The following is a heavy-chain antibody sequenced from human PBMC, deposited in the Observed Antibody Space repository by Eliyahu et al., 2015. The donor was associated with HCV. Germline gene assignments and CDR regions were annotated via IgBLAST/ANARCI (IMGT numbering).Heavy chain of an antibody. CDR3: AKDRSVDTAMVTSEGQPVDY. J-gene: IGHJ4*02. D-gene: IGHD5-18*01. Sequence: EVQLLESGGGLVQPGGSLRLSCAASGFTFSSXAMSWVRQAPGKGLEWVSAISGSGGSTYYADSVKGRFTISRDNSKNTLYLQMNSLRAEDTAVYYCAKDRSVDTAMVTSEGQPVDYWGQGTLVTVSS. CDR1: GFTFSSXA. V-gene: IGHV3-23*01. CDR2: ISGSGGST.